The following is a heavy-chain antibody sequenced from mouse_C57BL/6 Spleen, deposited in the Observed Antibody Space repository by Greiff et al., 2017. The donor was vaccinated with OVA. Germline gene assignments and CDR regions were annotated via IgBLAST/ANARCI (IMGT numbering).Heavy chain of an antibody. CDR1: GYSITSGYY. J-gene: IGHJ1*03. V-gene: IGHV3-6*01. D-gene: IGHD1-1*01. CDR2: ISYDGSN. Sequence: DVQLQESGPGLVKPSQSLSLTCSVTGYSITSGYYWNWIRQFPGNKLEWMGYISYDGSNNYNPSLKNRISITRDTSKNQFFLKLNSVTTEDTATYYCARGDYGSSPYFDVWGTGTTVTVSS. CDR3: ARGDYGSSPYFDV.